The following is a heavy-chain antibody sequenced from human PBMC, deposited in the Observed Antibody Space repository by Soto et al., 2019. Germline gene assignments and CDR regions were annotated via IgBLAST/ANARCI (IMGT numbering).Heavy chain of an antibody. CDR2: IWYDGSNK. V-gene: IGHV3-33*01. J-gene: IGHJ4*02. CDR3: ARETFGDSSGWYYFDY. D-gene: IGHD6-19*01. CDR1: GFTFSSYG. Sequence: PGGSLRLSCASSGFTFSSYGMHWVRQAPGKGLEWVAVIWYDGSNKYYADSVKGRFTISRDNSKNTLYLQMNSLRAEDTAVYYCARETFGDSSGWYYFDYWGQGTLVTVSS.